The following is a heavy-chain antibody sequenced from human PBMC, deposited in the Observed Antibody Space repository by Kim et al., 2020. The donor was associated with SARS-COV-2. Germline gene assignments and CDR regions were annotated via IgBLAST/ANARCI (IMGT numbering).Heavy chain of an antibody. J-gene: IGHJ4*02. CDR2: INHSGST. D-gene: IGHD6-19*01. CDR1: GGSFSGYY. V-gene: IGHV4-34*01. CDR3: ARGTVAVAGRFDY. Sequence: SETLSLTCAVYGGSFSGYYWSWIRQPPGKGLEWIGEINHSGSTNYNPSLKSRVTISVDTSKNQFSLKLSSVTAADTAVYYCARGTVAVAGRFDYWGQGPLFTVSS.